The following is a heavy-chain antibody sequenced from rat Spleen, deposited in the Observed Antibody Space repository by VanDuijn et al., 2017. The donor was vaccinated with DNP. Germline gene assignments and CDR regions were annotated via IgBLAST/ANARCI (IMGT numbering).Heavy chain of an antibody. J-gene: IGHJ1*01. CDR3: ASYYGYNYWYFDV. Sequence: EVQVLESGGGLVQPGKSLKLSCATSGFTFSTAWMYWYRQFPEKRLEWVARIKAKSNNYAADYTESVKGRFTISRDDSKSSIYLQMNNLKEEDTAIYYCASYYGYNYWYFDVWGPGTMVTVSS. CDR1: GFTFSTAW. V-gene: IGHV6-6*01. D-gene: IGHD1-9*01. CDR2: IKAKSNNYAA.